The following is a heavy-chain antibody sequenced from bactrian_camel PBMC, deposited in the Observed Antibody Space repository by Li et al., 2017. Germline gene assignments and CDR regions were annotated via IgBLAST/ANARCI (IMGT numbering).Heavy chain of an antibody. CDR2: IVIRDGRT. D-gene: IGHD7*01. CDR1: GYPYGYGGNC. CDR3: AADGGLSDCASSFRNYEYNF. J-gene: IGHJ4*01. V-gene: IGHV3S1*01. Sequence: VQLVESGGDSVEARGSLRLACVASGYPYGYGGNCMVWFRQAPGREREGLAAIVIRDGRTYTADAVKGRFTISQDNTKNTLFLQMNNLKPEDTGMYYCAADGGLSDCASSFRNYEYNFWGRGTQVTVS.